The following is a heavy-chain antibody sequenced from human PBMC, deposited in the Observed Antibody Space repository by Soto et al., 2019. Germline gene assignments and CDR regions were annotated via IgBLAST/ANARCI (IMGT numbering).Heavy chain of an antibody. J-gene: IGHJ4*02. D-gene: IGHD6-13*01. Sequence: EVQLLESGGGLVQPGGSLRLSCAASGLTFSSYAMSWVRQAPGRGLECVSSISGSGGSTYYADSVKGRFTISRDNSKNTLYLQMISLTAEDTAIYYCTKGPPPPYSSTWYYFDYWGQGTLVTVSS. CDR2: ISGSGGST. CDR3: TKGPPPPYSSTWYYFDY. V-gene: IGHV3-23*01. CDR1: GLTFSSYA.